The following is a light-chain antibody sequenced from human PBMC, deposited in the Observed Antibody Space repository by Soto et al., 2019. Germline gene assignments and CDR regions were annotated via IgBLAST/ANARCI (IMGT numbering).Light chain of an antibody. CDR3: QQSDSTPYT. CDR2: DAS. J-gene: IGKJ2*01. Sequence: DIQMTQSPSSLSASVGDRVTITCRASQTISTYLNWYQQKPGKAPRLLIYDASSLLSGVPSRFSGSGSGTDFTLTIACLQPEDFSTYHCQQSDSTPYTFGQGTKVEI. V-gene: IGKV1-39*01. CDR1: QTISTY.